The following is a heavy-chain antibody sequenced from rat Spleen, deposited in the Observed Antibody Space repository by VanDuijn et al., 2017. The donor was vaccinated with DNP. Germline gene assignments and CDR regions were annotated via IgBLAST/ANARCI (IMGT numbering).Heavy chain of an antibody. CDR3: ARWNIGTTTLDY. CDR2: INHSGST. V-gene: IGHV3-1*01. J-gene: IGHJ2*01. D-gene: IGHD1-5*01. Sequence: EVQLQESGPGLVKPSQSLSLTCSVTGYSITSNYWAWIRKFPGDKMEWIGYINHSGSTGYNPSLKSRISITRDTSKNQFFLHLSSVTTEDTATYYCARWNIGTTTLDYWGQGVMVTVSS. CDR1: GYSITSNY.